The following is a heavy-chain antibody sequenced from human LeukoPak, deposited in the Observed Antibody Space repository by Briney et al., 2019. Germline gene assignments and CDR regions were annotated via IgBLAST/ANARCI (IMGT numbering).Heavy chain of an antibody. Sequence: GGSLRLSCAASGFTFSSYWMSWVRQAPGKGLEWVANIKQDGSEKYYVDFVKGRFTISRGNAKNSLYLQMNSLRAEDTAVYYCVREHDYADYWGQGTLVTVSS. D-gene: IGHD4/OR15-4a*01. CDR1: GFTFSSYW. CDR2: IKQDGSEK. CDR3: VREHDYADY. V-gene: IGHV3-7*01. J-gene: IGHJ4*02.